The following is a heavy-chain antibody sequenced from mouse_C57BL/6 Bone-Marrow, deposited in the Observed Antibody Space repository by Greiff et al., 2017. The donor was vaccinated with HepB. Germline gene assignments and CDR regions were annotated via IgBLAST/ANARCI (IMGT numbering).Heavy chain of an antibody. V-gene: IGHV1-53*01. D-gene: IGHD1-1*01. CDR3: ARGLLLRYYFDY. Sequence: QVQPQQPGTELVKPGASVKLSCKASGYTFTSYWMHWVKQRPGQGLEWIGNINPSNGGTNYNEKFKSKATLTVDKSASTAYMQLSSLTSEDSAVYYCARGLLLRYYFDYWGQGTTLTVSS. CDR2: INPSNGGT. CDR1: GYTFTSYW. J-gene: IGHJ2*01.